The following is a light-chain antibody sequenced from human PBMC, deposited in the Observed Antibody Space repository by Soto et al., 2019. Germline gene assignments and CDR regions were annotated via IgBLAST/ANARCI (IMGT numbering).Light chain of an antibody. Sequence: QSVLTQPASVSGSPGQSITISCTGTSSDVGGYNYVSWYQQYPGKAPKLMIYEVSNRPSGGSNRFSGSKTGNTASLTISGLQAEDEADYYCFSHRGGDSHVFGTGTKVTVL. V-gene: IGLV2-14*01. CDR2: EVS. CDR3: FSHRGGDSHV. J-gene: IGLJ1*01. CDR1: SSDVGGYNY.